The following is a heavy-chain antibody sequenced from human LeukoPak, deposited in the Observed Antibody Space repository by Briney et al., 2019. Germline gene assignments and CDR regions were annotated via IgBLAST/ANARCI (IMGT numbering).Heavy chain of an antibody. V-gene: IGHV4-39*01. CDR1: GGSISSSIYY. Sequence: PSETLSLTCTVSGGSISSSIYYWGWLRQPPGKGLEWIGSIYYSGSTYYNPSLKSRVTISVDTSKNQFSLKLSSVTAADTAVYYCERHLSTVTKAAFDCWGQGTLVTVSS. CDR3: ERHLSTVTKAAFDC. D-gene: IGHD4-17*01. CDR2: IYYSGST. J-gene: IGHJ4*02.